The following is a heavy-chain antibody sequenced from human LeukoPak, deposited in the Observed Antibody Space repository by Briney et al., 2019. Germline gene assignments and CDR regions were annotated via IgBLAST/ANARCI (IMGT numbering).Heavy chain of an antibody. CDR2: INHSGSA. V-gene: IGHV4-34*01. Sequence: PSETLSLTCAVSGASFSACYWSWVRQPPGKGLEWIGDINHSGSANYNPSLKSRVTISVDTSKKQFSLKLNSMTAADTAVYYCAGRPLHFDYWGQGTLVTVSS. CDR3: AGRPLHFDY. J-gene: IGHJ4*02. CDR1: GASFSACY.